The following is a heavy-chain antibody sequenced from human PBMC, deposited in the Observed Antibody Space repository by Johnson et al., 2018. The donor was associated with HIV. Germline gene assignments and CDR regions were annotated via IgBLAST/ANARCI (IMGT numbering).Heavy chain of an antibody. V-gene: IGHV3-66*01. CDR3: ARGIAAAAMTLHAFDI. CDR2: IYSGGST. D-gene: IGHD6-13*01. J-gene: IGHJ3*02. Sequence: VQLVESGGDLVQPGGSLRLSCTASGFTVSANYMSWVRQAPGKGLEWVSVIYSGGSTYYADSVKGRFIISRDNSKNTLNLQMNSLRAEDTAVYYCARGIAAAAMTLHAFDIWGQGTMVTVSS. CDR1: GFTVSANY.